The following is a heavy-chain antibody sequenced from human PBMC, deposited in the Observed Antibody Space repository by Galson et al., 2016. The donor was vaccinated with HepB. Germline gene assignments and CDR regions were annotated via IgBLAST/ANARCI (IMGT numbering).Heavy chain of an antibody. Sequence: SLRLSCAASGFTFDDYAMHWVRQAPGKGLKWVSGISWNSGTIGYADSVKGRFTISRDNAKNSLYLQMNSLRAEDTALYYCAKGMQGQITAADYWGQGTLVTVSS. CDR3: AKGMQGQITAADY. V-gene: IGHV3-9*01. D-gene: IGHD6-13*01. J-gene: IGHJ4*02. CDR1: GFTFDDYA. CDR2: ISWNSGTI.